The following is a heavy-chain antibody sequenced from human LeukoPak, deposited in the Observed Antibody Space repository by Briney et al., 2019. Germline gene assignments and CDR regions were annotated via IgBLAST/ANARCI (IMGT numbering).Heavy chain of an antibody. V-gene: IGHV3-49*04. CDR2: IRSKAYGGIT. Sequence: GGSLRLSCTPSGSTFGDHPMSWVRQAPGKGLEWVGFIRSKAYGGITEYAASVKGRFTISRDDSKSIVYLQMNSLKTEDTAVYYCSRGEYQLRNWGQGTLVTVSS. CDR1: GSTFGDHP. D-gene: IGHD2-2*01. J-gene: IGHJ4*02. CDR3: SRGEYQLRN.